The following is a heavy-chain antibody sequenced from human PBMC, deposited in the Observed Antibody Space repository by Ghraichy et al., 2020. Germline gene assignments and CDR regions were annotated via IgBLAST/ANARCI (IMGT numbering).Heavy chain of an antibody. CDR3: AKDEPDWGDAFDM. Sequence: GGSLRLSCAGSGFTFGSFGMHWVRQAPGKGLEWVAVISYDGNKKFYADSVRGRFTISRDNSEHTLFLQLDNLRVEDTAVYYCAKDEPDWGDAFDMWGQGTMVTVSS. J-gene: IGHJ3*02. V-gene: IGHV3-30*18. D-gene: IGHD3-16*01. CDR1: GFTFGSFG. CDR2: ISYDGNKK.